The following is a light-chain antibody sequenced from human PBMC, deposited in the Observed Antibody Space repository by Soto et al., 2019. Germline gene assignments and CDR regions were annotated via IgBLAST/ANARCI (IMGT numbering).Light chain of an antibody. CDR1: TSGVGSYKY. V-gene: IGLV2-14*01. J-gene: IGLJ1*01. CDR2: EVT. Sequence: QSALTQPASVSGSLGQSITISCTGTTSGVGSYKYVSWYQQHPGKAPKLMIYEVTNRPSGVSNRFSGSKSGNTASLTISGLRAEDEADYFCSSYTNNKNIPYVFGSGTKVTVL. CDR3: SSYTNNKNIPYV.